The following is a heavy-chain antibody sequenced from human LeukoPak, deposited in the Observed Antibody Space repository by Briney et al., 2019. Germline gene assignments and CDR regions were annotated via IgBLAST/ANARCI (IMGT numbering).Heavy chain of an antibody. CDR3: ARDPFITIFGVNRNDAFDI. CDR1: GGSISSGGYY. Sequence: SQTLSLTCTVSGGSISSGGYYWSWIRQHPGKGLEWIGYIYYSGSTYYNPSLKSRVTISVDTSKNQFSLKLSSVTAADTAVYYCARDPFITIFGVNRNDAFDIWGQGTMVTVSS. D-gene: IGHD3-3*01. CDR2: IYYSGST. V-gene: IGHV4-30-4*08. J-gene: IGHJ3*02.